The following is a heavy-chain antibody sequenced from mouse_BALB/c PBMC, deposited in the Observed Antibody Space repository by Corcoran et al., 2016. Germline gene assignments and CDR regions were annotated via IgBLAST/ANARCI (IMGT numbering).Heavy chain of an antibody. Sequence: EVQLKQSGVELVRPGALVKLSCKASGFNFKDYCMHWVTQGPEQGMEWIGWIDPENGNTIYDPKFQGKASITADTSSNTAYLQLSSLTSDDTAVYYCAYYGSWFAYWGQGTLVTVSA. V-gene: IGHV14-1*02. D-gene: IGHD1-1*02. J-gene: IGHJ3*01. CDR2: IDPENGNT. CDR3: AYYGSWFAY. CDR1: GFNFKDYC.